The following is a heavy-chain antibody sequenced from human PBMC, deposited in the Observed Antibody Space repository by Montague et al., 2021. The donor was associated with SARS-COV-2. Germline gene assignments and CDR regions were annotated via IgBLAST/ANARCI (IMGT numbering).Heavy chain of an antibody. CDR3: ARAATITMIVVVIDAFDI. J-gene: IGHJ3*02. Sequence: TLSLTCTVSGGSISSGGHYWSWIRQHPGKGLEWIGYIYYSGSTYYNPSLKSRVTISVDTSKNQFSLKLSSVTAADTAVYYCARAATITMIVVVIDAFDIWGQGTMVTVSS. CDR1: GGSISSGGHY. D-gene: IGHD3-22*01. CDR2: IYYSGST. V-gene: IGHV4-31*03.